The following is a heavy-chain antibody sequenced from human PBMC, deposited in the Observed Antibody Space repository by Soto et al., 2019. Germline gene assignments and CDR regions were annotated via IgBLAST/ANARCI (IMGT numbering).Heavy chain of an antibody. V-gene: IGHV4-31*03. J-gene: IGHJ4*02. CDR3: ARRASAPGILYFDY. CDR1: GGSISSGGYY. CDR2: IYYSGST. D-gene: IGHD6-13*01. Sequence: LSETLSLTCTVSGGSISSGGYYWSWIRQHPGKGLEWIGYIYYSGSTYYNPSLKSRVTISVDTSKNQFSLKLSSVTAADTAVYYCARRASAPGILYFDYWGQGTLVTVSS.